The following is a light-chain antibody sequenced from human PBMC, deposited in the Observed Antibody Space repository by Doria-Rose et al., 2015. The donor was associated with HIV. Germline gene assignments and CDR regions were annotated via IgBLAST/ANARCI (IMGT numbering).Light chain of an antibody. V-gene: IGKV1-39*01. CDR1: QTVRTY. J-gene: IGKJ1*01. CDR2: AAS. CDR3: QQTYSSPPWT. Sequence: IQVTQSPSSLSASLGDRVTITCRASQTVRTYLNWFQQEPGKAPKLLIYAASRLQSGVPSRFSGSGSGTDLTLTISGLQPGDFATYYCQQTYSSPPWTFGQGNKVE.